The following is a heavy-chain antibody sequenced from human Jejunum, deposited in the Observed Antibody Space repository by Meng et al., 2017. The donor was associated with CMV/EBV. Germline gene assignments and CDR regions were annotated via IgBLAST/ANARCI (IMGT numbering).Heavy chain of an antibody. D-gene: IGHD6-13*01. J-gene: IGHJ4*02. V-gene: IGHV3-23*01. Sequence: ASVFTFYTYAMTWVRHAPGKGLEWVSTVLGTGPTYYADYVKGRFTISRDDSRNTLFLQLNSLRDEDTAVFYCARGDSSTTWLVFDYWGLGTLVTVSS. CDR1: VFTFYTYA. CDR3: ARGDSSTTWLVFDY. CDR2: VLGTGPT.